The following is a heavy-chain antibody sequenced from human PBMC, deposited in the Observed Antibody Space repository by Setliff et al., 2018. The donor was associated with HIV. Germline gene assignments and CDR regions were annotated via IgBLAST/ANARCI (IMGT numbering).Heavy chain of an antibody. CDR1: GGSFSDHY. CDR3: ARGVVMRGIIVGRPLDS. V-gene: IGHV4-34*01. Sequence: KTSETLSLTCAVYGGSFSDHYWSWMRQPPGKGLEWIGEINHSGDNNYNPSLKSRVTMSVDTSKNQFSLKLKSMTATDTAVYYCARGVVMRGIIVGRPLDSWGRGTLVTVS. CDR2: INHSGDN. J-gene: IGHJ4*02. D-gene: IGHD2-21*01.